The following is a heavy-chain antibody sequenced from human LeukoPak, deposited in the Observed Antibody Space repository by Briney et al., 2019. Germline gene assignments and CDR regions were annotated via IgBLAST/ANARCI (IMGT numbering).Heavy chain of an antibody. Sequence: GESLKISCKGSGYSFTSYWIGWVRQMPGKGLEWMGIIYPGDSDTRYSPSFQGQVTISADKSISTAYLRWSSLKASDTAMYYCATVAYYDFWSGYYWSYWGQGTLVTVSS. CDR1: GYSFTSYW. D-gene: IGHD3-3*01. V-gene: IGHV5-51*01. J-gene: IGHJ4*02. CDR2: IYPGDSDT. CDR3: ATVAYYDFWSGYYWSY.